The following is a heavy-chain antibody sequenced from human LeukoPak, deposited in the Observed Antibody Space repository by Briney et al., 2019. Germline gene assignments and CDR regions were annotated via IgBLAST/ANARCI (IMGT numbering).Heavy chain of an antibody. V-gene: IGHV4-61*02. CDR1: GGSISSGGYY. CDR2: IYTSWST. Sequence: SETLSLTCTVSGGSISSGGYYWSWIRQPAGKGLEWIGRIYTSWSTNYNPSLKSRVTMSVGTSKNQFSLKLSSVTAADTAVYYCARGGNYYGSGSYYFGSDLGFDPWGQGTLVTVSS. CDR3: ARGGNYYGSGSYYFGSDLGFDP. J-gene: IGHJ5*02. D-gene: IGHD3-10*01.